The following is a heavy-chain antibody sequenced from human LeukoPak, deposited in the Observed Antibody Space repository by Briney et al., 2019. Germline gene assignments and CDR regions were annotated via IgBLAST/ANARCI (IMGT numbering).Heavy chain of an antibody. Sequence: GGSLRLSCGASGITFSSYSMNWVRQAPGKGLEWVSYISSSGSTKYYADSVKGRFTISRDNARNSLYLQMNSLRAEDTAVYYCAKGHLGWYFDYWGQGTLVTASS. CDR2: ISSSGSTK. D-gene: IGHD6-19*01. V-gene: IGHV3-48*01. J-gene: IGHJ4*02. CDR1: GITFSSYS. CDR3: AKGHLGWYFDY.